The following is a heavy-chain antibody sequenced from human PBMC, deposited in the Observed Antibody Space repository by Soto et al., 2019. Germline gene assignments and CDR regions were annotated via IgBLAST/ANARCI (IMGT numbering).Heavy chain of an antibody. J-gene: IGHJ4*02. D-gene: IGHD6-19*01. V-gene: IGHV3-66*01. Sequence: GGSLRLSCAASGFTVSSNYMSWVRQAPGKGLEWVSVIYSGGSTYYADSVKGRFTISRDNSKNTLYLQMNSLRAEDTAVYYCVLAHGSGWSDYWGQGTLVTVSS. CDR1: GFTVSSNY. CDR3: VLAHGSGWSDY. CDR2: IYSGGST.